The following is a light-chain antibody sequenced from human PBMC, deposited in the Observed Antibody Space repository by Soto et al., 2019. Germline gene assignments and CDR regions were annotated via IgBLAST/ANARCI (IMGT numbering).Light chain of an antibody. CDR3: QQYNNWPGT. CDR1: QSISSY. J-gene: IGKJ1*01. CDR2: DAS. Sequence: EIVLAQSPATLSFSPGERATLSCRASQSISSYLAWYQQKPGQAPSLLIHDASNRATGIPARFSGSGSGTEFTLTISSLQSEDFAVYYCQQYNNWPGTFGQGTKMDIK. V-gene: IGKV3-11*01.